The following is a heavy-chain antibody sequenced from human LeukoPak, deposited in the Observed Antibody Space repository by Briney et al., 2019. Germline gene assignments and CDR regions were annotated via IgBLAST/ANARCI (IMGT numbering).Heavy chain of an antibody. CDR1: GYTFTSYA. Sequence: SVKVSCKASGYTFTSYAISWVRQASGQGLEWMGGIIPIFGTANYAQKFQGRVTITADESTSTAYMELSSLRSEDTAVYYCARVGRWLRPPHYDYWGQGTLVTVSS. V-gene: IGHV1-69*13. J-gene: IGHJ4*02. CDR3: ARVGRWLRPPHYDY. D-gene: IGHD5-24*01. CDR2: IIPIFGTA.